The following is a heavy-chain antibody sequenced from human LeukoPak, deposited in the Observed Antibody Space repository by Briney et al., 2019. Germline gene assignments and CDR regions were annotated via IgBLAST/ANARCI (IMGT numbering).Heavy chain of an antibody. V-gene: IGHV4-34*01. Sequence: SETLSLTCAVYGGSFSGYYWSWIRQPPGKGLEWIGSIYYSGSTYYNPSLKSRVTISVDTSKNQFSLNLSSVTAADTALYYCARASGSDSTLIFDYWGQGTLVTVSS. CDR1: GGSFSGYY. CDR3: ARASGSDSTLIFDY. CDR2: IYYSGST. D-gene: IGHD1-26*01. J-gene: IGHJ4*02.